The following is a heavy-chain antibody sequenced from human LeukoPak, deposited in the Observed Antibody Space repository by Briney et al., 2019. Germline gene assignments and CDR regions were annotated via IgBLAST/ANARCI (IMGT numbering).Heavy chain of an antibody. CDR1: GYTFTGYY. J-gene: IGHJ3*02. V-gene: IGHV1-2*02. Sequence: ASVKVSCKTSGYTFTGYYIHWVRQAPGQGLEWMGWVNPYTGGAVFAQNFQGRVTMTRDTSTSTVYMELSSLRSEDTAVYYCARDHYDFWKFGDIWGQGTMVTVSS. D-gene: IGHD3-3*01. CDR3: ARDHYDFWKFGDI. CDR2: VNPYTGGA.